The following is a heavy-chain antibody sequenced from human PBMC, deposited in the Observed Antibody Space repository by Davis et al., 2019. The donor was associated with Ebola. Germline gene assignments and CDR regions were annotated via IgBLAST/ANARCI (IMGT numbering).Heavy chain of an antibody. CDR3: AQAVEGHFDH. J-gene: IGHJ4*02. Sequence: SQTLSLTCAISGDSVSTKSAAWNWIRRSPSRGLEWLGRTYYRSKWYYDYALSLEGRITINPETSKNQFSLQLNSVTPEDTAVYYCAQAVEGHFDHWGQGTLVTVSS. V-gene: IGHV6-1*01. CDR2: TYYRSKWYY. D-gene: IGHD2-15*01. CDR1: GDSVSTKSAA.